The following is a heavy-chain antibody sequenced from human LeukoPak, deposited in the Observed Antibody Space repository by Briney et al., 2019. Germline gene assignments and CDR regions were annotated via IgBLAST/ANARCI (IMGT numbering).Heavy chain of an antibody. CDR2: IYYGGST. J-gene: IGHJ4*02. D-gene: IGHD3-3*01. CDR1: GGSISSSSYY. V-gene: IGHV4-39*01. Sequence: SETLSLTCPVSGGSISSSSYYWGWIRQPPGKGLEWIGSIYYGGSTYYNPSLKSRVTISVDTSKNQFSLKLSSVTAADTAVYYCAGVRFLEWWQFDYWGQGTLVTVSS. CDR3: AGVRFLEWWQFDY.